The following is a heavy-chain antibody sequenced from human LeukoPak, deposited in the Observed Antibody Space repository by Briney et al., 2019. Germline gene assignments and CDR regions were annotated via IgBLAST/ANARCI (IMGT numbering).Heavy chain of an antibody. V-gene: IGHV3-21*01. CDR2: ISSSSSYI. D-gene: IGHD3-3*01. Sequence: GGSLRLSCAASGFTFSSYSMNWVRQAPGKWLEWVSSISSSSSYIYYADSVKSRFTISRDNAKNSLYLQMNSLKAEDTAVYYCARDSYDFWSGQNWFDPWGQGTLVTVSS. CDR3: ARDSYDFWSGQNWFDP. CDR1: GFTFSSYS. J-gene: IGHJ5*02.